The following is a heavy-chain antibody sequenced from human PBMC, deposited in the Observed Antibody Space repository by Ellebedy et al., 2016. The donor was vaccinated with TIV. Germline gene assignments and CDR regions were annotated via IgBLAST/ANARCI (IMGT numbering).Heavy chain of an antibody. CDR1: GFTFSSYA. CDR3: AKISPTHRGAFDI. CDR2: FGGRSTTT. D-gene: IGHD3-3*02. V-gene: IGHV3-23*01. Sequence: GGSLRLXCEASGFTFSSYAMSWLRQAPGKGLAWVSVFGGRSTTTYYAASVKGRFTISRDNSKNTLFLQMNSLRGDDTARYYCAKISPTHRGAFDIWGQGTMVTVSS. J-gene: IGHJ3*02.